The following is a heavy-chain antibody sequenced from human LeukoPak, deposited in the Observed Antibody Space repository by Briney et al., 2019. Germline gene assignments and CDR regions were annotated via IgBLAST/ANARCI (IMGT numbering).Heavy chain of an antibody. CDR3: ARDPYYYDSSGYSYFDY. V-gene: IGHV1-69*04. CDR1: GGTFSSYA. Sequence: SVKVSCKASGGTFSSYAISWVRQAPAQGLEWMGRIIPILGIANYAQKFQGRVAITADKSTSTAYMELSSLRSEDTAVYYCARDPYYYDSSGYSYFDYWGQGTLVTVSS. J-gene: IGHJ4*02. CDR2: IIPILGIA. D-gene: IGHD3-22*01.